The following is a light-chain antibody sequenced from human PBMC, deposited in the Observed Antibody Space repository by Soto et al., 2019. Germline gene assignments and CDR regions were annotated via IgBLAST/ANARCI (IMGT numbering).Light chain of an antibody. J-gene: IGKJ1*01. CDR1: QTISSW. CDR2: KAS. Sequence: DIQMTQSPSTLSGSVGDRVTITCRASQTISSWLAWYQQKPGKAPKLLIYKASTLKSGVPSRFSGSGSATEFTLTISSLQPDDFAPYSCQHYNSYSEAFGQGTKVAIK. CDR3: QHYNSYSEA. V-gene: IGKV1-5*03.